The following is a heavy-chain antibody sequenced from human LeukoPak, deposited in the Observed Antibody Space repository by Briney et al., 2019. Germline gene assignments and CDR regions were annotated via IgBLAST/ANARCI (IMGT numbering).Heavy chain of an antibody. J-gene: IGHJ3*02. CDR1: GGTFGRHG. D-gene: IGHD2-21*02. CDR3: ARGVVVTAAEVAFDI. Sequence: SVKVSCKSSGGTFGRHGISWVRQAPGQGLEWMGGIIPIFGITNYAQKFQDSVTITADESRTTAYMDMSSLEYDDTAIYYCARGVVVTAAEVAFDIWGQGTMLTVSS. CDR2: IIPIFGIT. V-gene: IGHV1-69*13.